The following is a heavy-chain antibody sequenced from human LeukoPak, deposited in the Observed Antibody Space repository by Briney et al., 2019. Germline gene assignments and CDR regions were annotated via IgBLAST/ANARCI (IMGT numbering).Heavy chain of an antibody. Sequence: PSETLSLTCTVSGGSISSSSYYWGWIRQPPGKGLEWIGSIYYSGSTYYNPSLKSRVTISVDTSKNQFSLKLSSVTAADTAVYYCAREPPKKGGDYAWFDPWGQGTLVTVSS. CDR3: AREPPKKGGDYAWFDP. V-gene: IGHV4-39*07. J-gene: IGHJ5*02. D-gene: IGHD4-17*01. CDR1: GGSISSSSYY. CDR2: IYYSGST.